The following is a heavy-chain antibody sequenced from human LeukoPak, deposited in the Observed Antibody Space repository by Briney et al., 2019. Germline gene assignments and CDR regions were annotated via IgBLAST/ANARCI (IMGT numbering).Heavy chain of an antibody. V-gene: IGHV4-39*07. CDR3: ARQHYGVTPGGWFDP. D-gene: IGHD4-17*01. CDR1: GGSISSSSYY. Sequence: SETLSLTCTVSGGSISSSSYYWGWIRQPPGKGLEWIGSIYYSGGTYYNPSLKSRVTISVDTSKTQFSLELSPVTAADTAVYYCARQHYGVTPGGWFDPWGQGTLVTVSS. J-gene: IGHJ5*02. CDR2: IYYSGGT.